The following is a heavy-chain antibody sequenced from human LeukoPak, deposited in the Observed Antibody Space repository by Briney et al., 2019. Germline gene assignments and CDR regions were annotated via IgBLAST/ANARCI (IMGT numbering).Heavy chain of an antibody. CDR2: ISSSSSYI. CDR3: ARNDFWSGLKDY. D-gene: IGHD3-3*01. CDR1: GFTFSSYS. V-gene: IGHV3-21*01. Sequence: PGGSLRLSCAASGFTFSSYSMNWVRQAPGKGLEWVSSISSSSSYIYYADSVKGRFTISRDNSKNTLYLQMNSLRAEDTAVYYCARNDFWSGLKDYWGQGTLVTVSS. J-gene: IGHJ4*02.